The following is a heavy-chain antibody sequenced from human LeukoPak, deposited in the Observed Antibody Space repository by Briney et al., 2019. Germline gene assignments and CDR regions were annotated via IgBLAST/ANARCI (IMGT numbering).Heavy chain of an antibody. CDR2: INPNSGAT. CDR3: ARVVSGGVIWAY. Sequence: ASVKVSCKASGYTFTDYYIHWVRQAPGQGLEWMAWINPNSGATNYAQNLQGRVTVTRDTSISTAFMELTRLTSDDTAVYYCARVVSGGVIWAYWGQGTLGTVSS. D-gene: IGHD3-16*01. CDR1: GYTFTDYY. V-gene: IGHV1-2*02. J-gene: IGHJ4*02.